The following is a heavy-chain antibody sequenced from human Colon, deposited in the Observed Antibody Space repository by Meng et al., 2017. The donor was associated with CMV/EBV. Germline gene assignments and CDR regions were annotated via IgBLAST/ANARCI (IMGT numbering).Heavy chain of an antibody. CDR2: MYPDSGQT. CDR3: ARGGGRFGSGVRLFDL. Sequence: SGFTFPSFDVHWVRQASGQGLAWMGWMYPDSGQTGYAEKFEGRITMTRDPSTSTAYMELSSLRSDDTAVYYCARGGGRFGSGVRLFDLWGRGTLVTVSS. V-gene: IGHV1-8*01. J-gene: IGHJ2*01. CDR1: GFTFPSFD. D-gene: IGHD6-19*01.